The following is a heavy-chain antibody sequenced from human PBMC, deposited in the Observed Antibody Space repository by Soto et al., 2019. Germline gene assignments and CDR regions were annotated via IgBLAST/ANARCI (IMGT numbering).Heavy chain of an antibody. J-gene: IGHJ4*02. Sequence: QVQLVQSGAEVKKPGSSVKVSCKASGGTFSSYAISWVRQAPGQGLEWMGGIIPIFGTANYAQKFQGRVTITADESTSTAYMEMSSLRSEDTAVYYWAREKEECSGGSCYSKNYWGQGTLVTVSS. CDR2: IIPIFGTA. V-gene: IGHV1-69*01. CDR3: AREKEECSGGSCYSKNY. CDR1: GGTFSSYA. D-gene: IGHD2-15*01.